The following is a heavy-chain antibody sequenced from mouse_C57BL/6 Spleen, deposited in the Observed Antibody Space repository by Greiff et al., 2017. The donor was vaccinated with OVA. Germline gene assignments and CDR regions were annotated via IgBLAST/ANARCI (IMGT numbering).Heavy chain of an antibody. CDR1: GYTFTSYW. CDR2: IDPSDSYT. J-gene: IGHJ4*01. CDR3: ASYGSFYAMDY. Sequence: QVQLQQPGAELVRPGTSVKLSCKASGYTFTSYWMHWVKQRPGQGLEWIGVIDPSDSYTNYNQKFKGKATLTVDTSSSTAYMQLSSLTSEDSAVYYCASYGSFYAMDYWGQGTSVTVSS. V-gene: IGHV1-59*01. D-gene: IGHD1-1*01.